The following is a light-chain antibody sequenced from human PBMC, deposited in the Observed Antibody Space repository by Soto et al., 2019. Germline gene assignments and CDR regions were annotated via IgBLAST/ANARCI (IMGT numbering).Light chain of an antibody. V-gene: IGLV2-14*03. Sequence: QSALTQPASVSGSPGQSITISCTGTSSDVGGYNFVSWYQQHPGKAPRLMIFDVNNRPSGVSTRFSGSKSGNTASLTISGLQAEDEADYYCCSYSGSNTIVVFGGGTKLIVL. CDR3: CSYSGSNTIVV. J-gene: IGLJ2*01. CDR1: SSDVGGYNF. CDR2: DVN.